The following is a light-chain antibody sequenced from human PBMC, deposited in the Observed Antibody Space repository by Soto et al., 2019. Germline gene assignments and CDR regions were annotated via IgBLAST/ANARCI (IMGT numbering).Light chain of an antibody. V-gene: IGLV2-8*02. CDR2: ELN. J-gene: IGLJ1*01. CDR1: SSDVGGYNF. Sequence: QSVLTQPPSASRSPGQPVTISCTGTSSDVGGYNFVSWYQQHPGKAPKLIIYELNKRPSGVPDRFSGSKSGNTASLTVSGLQAEDEADYYCSSFAGSNNRFVFGTGTKLTVL. CDR3: SSFAGSNNRFV.